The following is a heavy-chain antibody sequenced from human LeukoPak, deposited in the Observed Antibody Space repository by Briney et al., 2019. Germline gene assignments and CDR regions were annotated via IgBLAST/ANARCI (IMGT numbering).Heavy chain of an antibody. Sequence: GGSLRLSCAASGFTFSSYSMNWVRQAPGKGLEWVSYISSSSSTIYYADSVKGRFTISRDNAKNSLYLQMNSLRAEDTAVYYCARLYCSGGSCYYSAPFDYWGQGTLVTVSS. D-gene: IGHD2-15*01. V-gene: IGHV3-48*04. CDR3: ARLYCSGGSCYYSAPFDY. CDR2: ISSSSSTI. CDR1: GFTFSSYS. J-gene: IGHJ4*02.